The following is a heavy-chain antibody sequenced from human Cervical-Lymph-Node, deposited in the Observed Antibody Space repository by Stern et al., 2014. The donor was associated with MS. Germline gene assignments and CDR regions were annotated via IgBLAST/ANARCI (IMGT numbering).Heavy chain of an antibody. V-gene: IGHV2-5*01. Sequence: ESGPTLVRPTQTLTLTCTFSGFSLSTGGEGVGWIRQSPGKALEWLALIYWNDDKRYSPSLKSRLTITKDTSKNQVVLTMTNMDPVDTATYYCARRAYNGNWYNYYFDYWGQGTLVTVSS. CDR2: IYWNDDK. J-gene: IGHJ4*02. CDR1: GFSLSTGGEG. D-gene: IGHD6-13*01. CDR3: ARRAYNGNWYNYYFDY.